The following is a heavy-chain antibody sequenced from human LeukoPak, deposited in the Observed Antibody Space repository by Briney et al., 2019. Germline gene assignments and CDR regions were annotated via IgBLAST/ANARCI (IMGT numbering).Heavy chain of an antibody. Sequence: QSGGSLRLSCAASGFTFSGSAMHWVRQASGKGLEWVGRIRSKANSYATAHAASVKGRFTISRDDSKNTAYLQMNSLKTEDTAVYYCTRHALSGSSPRADYWGQGTLVTVSS. J-gene: IGHJ4*02. CDR3: TRHALSGSSPRADY. D-gene: IGHD1-26*01. CDR1: GFTFSGSA. CDR2: IRSKANSYAT. V-gene: IGHV3-73*01.